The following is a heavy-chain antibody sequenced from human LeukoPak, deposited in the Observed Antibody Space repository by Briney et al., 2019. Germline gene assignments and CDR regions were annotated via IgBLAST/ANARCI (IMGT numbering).Heavy chain of an antibody. Sequence: GGSLRLSCSASGFIISDYAMHWVRQAPGKGLEHVSAISANGGSTYYADSVKGRFTISRDTSKNTLYLQLSSLRAEDTAMYHCVKDLYKGDTASWYFFHYWGQGTLVTVSS. CDR2: ISANGGST. V-gene: IGHV3-64D*06. D-gene: IGHD6-13*01. CDR3: VKDLYKGDTASWYFFHY. J-gene: IGHJ4*02. CDR1: GFIISDYA.